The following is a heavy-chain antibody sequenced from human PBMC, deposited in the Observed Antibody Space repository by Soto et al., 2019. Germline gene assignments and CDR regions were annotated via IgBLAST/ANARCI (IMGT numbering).Heavy chain of an antibody. CDR2: IIPIFGTA. CDR3: ARVTVVVTQRIAYDAFDI. Sequence: SVKVSCKASGGTFSSYAVSWVRQAPGQGLEWMGGIIPIFGTANYAQKFQGRVTITADKSTSTAYMELSSLRSEDTAVYYCARVTVVVTQRIAYDAFDIWGRGTMVTVSS. D-gene: IGHD2-21*02. J-gene: IGHJ3*02. V-gene: IGHV1-69*06. CDR1: GGTFSSYA.